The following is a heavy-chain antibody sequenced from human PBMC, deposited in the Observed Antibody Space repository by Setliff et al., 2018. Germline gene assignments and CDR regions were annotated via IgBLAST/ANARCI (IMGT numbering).Heavy chain of an antibody. J-gene: IGHJ4*02. D-gene: IGHD2-15*01. V-gene: IGHV3-21*04. CDR2: ISSSSSYI. Sequence: PGGSLRLSCAASGFTFRNNWMTWVRQAPGKGLEWVSSISSSSSYIYYADSVKGRFTISRDNAENTLYLQMNSLRAEDTAIYYCARGTQAYTSWTDSALGYWGKGTLVTVSS. CDR1: GFTFRNNW. CDR3: ARGTQAYTSWTDSALGY.